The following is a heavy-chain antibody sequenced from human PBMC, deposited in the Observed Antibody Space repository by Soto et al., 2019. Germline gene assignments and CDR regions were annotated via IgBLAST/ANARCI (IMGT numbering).Heavy chain of an antibody. CDR3: ARGRSSSWYGYYYYYYMDV. J-gene: IGHJ6*03. D-gene: IGHD6-13*01. CDR2: IYYSGST. Sequence: SETLSLTCTVSGGSISSGGYYWSWIRQHPGKGLEWIGYIYYSGSTYYNPSLKSRVTISVDTSKNQFCLKLSSVTAADTAVYYCARGRSSSWYGYYYYYYMDVWGKGTTVTVSS. V-gene: IGHV4-31*03. CDR1: GGSISSGGYY.